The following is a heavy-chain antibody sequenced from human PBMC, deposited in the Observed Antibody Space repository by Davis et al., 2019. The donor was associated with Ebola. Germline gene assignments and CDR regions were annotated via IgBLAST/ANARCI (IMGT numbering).Heavy chain of an antibody. V-gene: IGHV3-72*01. D-gene: IGHD6-25*01. Sequence: PGGSLSLSCAAFGFTLSDHYMDWVRQAPGKGLEWLGRTRNKANGYTTEYAASVKGRFTVSRDDSKNSLYLQMNTLGTEDTAVYYCAKAGSSGWRDFDYWGQGTLVTVSS. CDR1: GFTLSDHY. CDR3: AKAGSSGWRDFDY. J-gene: IGHJ4*02. CDR2: TRNKANGYTT.